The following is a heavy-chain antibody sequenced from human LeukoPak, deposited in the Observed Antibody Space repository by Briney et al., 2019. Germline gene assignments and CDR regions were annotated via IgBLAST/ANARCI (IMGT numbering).Heavy chain of an antibody. CDR3: ARGEAYYYDSSGYRDY. J-gene: IGHJ4*02. Sequence: GGSLRLSCAASGFTFSSYAMHWVRQAPGKGLEWVSSISSSSSYIYYADSVKGRFTISRDNAKNSLYLQMNSLRAEDTAVYYCARGEAYYYDSSGYRDYWGQGTLVTVSS. D-gene: IGHD3-22*01. CDR1: GFTFSSYA. CDR2: ISSSSSYI. V-gene: IGHV3-21*01.